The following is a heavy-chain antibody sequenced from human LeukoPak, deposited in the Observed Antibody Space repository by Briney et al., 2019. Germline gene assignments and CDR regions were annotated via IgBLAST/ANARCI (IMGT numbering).Heavy chain of an antibody. Sequence: ASVRVSCKASGYTFTSYDINWVRQAPGQGLEWMGWMNPNSGNTGYAQKFQGRVTITRNTSISTAYMELSSLRSEDTAVYYCARATLHYDYVWGSYRSLDYWGQGTLVTVSS. CDR2: MNPNSGNT. CDR1: GYTFTSYD. D-gene: IGHD3-16*02. V-gene: IGHV1-8*03. J-gene: IGHJ4*02. CDR3: ARATLHYDYVWGSYRSLDY.